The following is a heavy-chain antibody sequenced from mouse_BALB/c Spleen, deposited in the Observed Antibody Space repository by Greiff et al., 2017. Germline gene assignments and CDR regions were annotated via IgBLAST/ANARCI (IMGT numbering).Heavy chain of an antibody. D-gene: IGHD1-1*01. CDR3: ARGGGTTVVNYYAMDY. CDR1: GFTFSDYY. CDR2: ISDGGSYT. J-gene: IGHJ4*01. Sequence: EVQRVESGGGLVKPGGSLKLSCAASGFTFSDYYMYWVRQTPEKRLEWVATISDGGSYTYYPDSVKGRFTISRDNAKNNLYLQMSSLKSEDTAMYYCARGGGTTVVNYYAMDYWGQGTSVTVSS. V-gene: IGHV5-4*02.